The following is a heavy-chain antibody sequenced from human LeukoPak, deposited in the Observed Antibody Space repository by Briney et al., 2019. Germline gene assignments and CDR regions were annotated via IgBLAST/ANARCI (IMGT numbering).Heavy chain of an antibody. V-gene: IGHV3-21*04. CDR1: GFTFSSYS. D-gene: IGHD3-3*01. CDR2: ISSSSSYI. Sequence: GGSLRLSCAASGFTFSSYSMNWVRQAPGKGLEWVSSISSSSSYIYYADSVKGRFTISRDNAKNSLYLQMNSLRAEDTAVYYCASSVLTWSGHDYWGQGTLVTVSS. J-gene: IGHJ4*02. CDR3: ASSVLTWSGHDY.